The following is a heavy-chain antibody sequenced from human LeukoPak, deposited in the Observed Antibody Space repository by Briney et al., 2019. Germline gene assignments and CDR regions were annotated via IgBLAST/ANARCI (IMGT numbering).Heavy chain of an antibody. Sequence: SETLSLTCTVSGGSISSYYWSWIRQPPGKGLEWIGYIYYSGSTNYNPSLKSRVTISVDTSKNQFSLKLSSVTAADTAVYYCAREQMTTVTTRGDWFDPWSQGTLVTVSS. D-gene: IGHD4-17*01. J-gene: IGHJ5*02. CDR2: IYYSGST. V-gene: IGHV4-59*01. CDR3: AREQMTTVTTRGDWFDP. CDR1: GGSISSYY.